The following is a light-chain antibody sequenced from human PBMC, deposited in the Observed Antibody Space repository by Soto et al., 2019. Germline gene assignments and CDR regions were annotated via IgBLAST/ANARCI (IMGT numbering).Light chain of an antibody. CDR2: DAS. CDR3: HQRSNWPPT. J-gene: IGKJ1*01. V-gene: IGKV3-11*01. Sequence: DIVLTQSPATRSLSPGERATLSCRASQSVSRYLAWYQHKPGQAPRLLIYDASNRAAGIPARFSGNGSRTDFTLTISSLEPEDFAVYYCHQRSNWPPTFGQGTKVEIK. CDR1: QSVSRY.